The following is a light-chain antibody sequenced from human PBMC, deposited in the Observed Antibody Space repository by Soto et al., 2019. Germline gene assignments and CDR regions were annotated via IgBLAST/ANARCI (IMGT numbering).Light chain of an antibody. CDR3: RQYSSYPLT. J-gene: IGKJ4*01. CDR1: ESINGW. Sequence: DIQMTQSPSTQSVSVGDRVTITCRASESINGWLAWYQQKPGKAPKILIYDASKLERGVPSRLSGSGSGAEFTLTISSMQPDDLATYYCRQYSSYPLTFGGGTKVDIK. V-gene: IGKV1-5*01. CDR2: DAS.